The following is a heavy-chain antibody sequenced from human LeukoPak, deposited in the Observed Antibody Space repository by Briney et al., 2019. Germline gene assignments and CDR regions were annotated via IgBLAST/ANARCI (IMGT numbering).Heavy chain of an antibody. J-gene: IGHJ6*03. D-gene: IGHD1-26*01. CDR1: GGSISSSSYY. V-gene: IGHV4-39*01. CDR3: ARPGAYYLDSYYYYMDV. CDR2: IYYSGST. Sequence: SETLSLTCTVSGGSISSSSYYWGWIRQPPGKGLEWIGSIYYSGSTYYNPSLKSRVTMSVDTSKNQFSLKLSSVTAADTAVYYCARPGAYYLDSYYYYMDVWGKGTTVTVSS.